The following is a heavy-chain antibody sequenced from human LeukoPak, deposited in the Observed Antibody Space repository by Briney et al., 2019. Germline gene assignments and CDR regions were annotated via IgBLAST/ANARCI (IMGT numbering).Heavy chain of an antibody. J-gene: IGHJ6*02. CDR3: ARQLNCSSTSCYLVYYYYYYGMDV. V-gene: IGHV1-8*01. Sequence: GASVEVSCKASGYTFTSYDINWVRQATGQGLEWMGWMNPNSGNTGYAQKFQGRVTMTRNTSISTAYMELSSLRSEDTAVYYCARQLNCSSTSCYLVYYYYYYGMDVWGQGTTVTVSS. CDR1: GYTFTSYD. CDR2: MNPNSGNT. D-gene: IGHD2-2*01.